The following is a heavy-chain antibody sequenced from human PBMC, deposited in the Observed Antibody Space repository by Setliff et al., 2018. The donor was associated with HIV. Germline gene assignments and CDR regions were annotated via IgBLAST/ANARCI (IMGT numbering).Heavy chain of an antibody. V-gene: IGHV3-30*02. Sequence: GESLKISCAASGFTFSVHGMHWVRKAPGRGLEWVAFINYDEGYEYYADSVQGRVTISRDNSKNTVDLQMNSLRLEDTGVYYCAKDGDFRNSDYDAFDFWGQGTMVTVS. CDR3: AKDGDFRNSDYDAFDF. CDR2: INYDEGYE. D-gene: IGHD7-27*01. CDR1: GFTFSVHG. J-gene: IGHJ3*01.